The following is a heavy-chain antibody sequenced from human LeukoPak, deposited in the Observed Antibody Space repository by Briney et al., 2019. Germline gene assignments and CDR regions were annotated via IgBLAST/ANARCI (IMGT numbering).Heavy chain of an antibody. V-gene: IGHV4-39*01. J-gene: IGHJ6*04. CDR2: IYYSGRT. CDR1: GGSISSSSYY. CDR3: ARGSSTIREMDV. Sequence: PSETLSLTCTVSGGSISSSSYYWGWIRQPPGKGLEWIGSIYYSGRTYYNPSLKSRVTISVDTSKNQFSLKLSSVTAADTAVYYCARGSSTIREMDVWGKGTTVTVSS. D-gene: IGHD2-2*01.